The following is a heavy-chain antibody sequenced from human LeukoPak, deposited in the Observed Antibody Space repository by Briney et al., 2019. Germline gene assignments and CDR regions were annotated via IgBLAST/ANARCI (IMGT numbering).Heavy chain of an antibody. J-gene: IGHJ4*02. CDR2: ISSSGSPI. V-gene: IGHV3-48*03. Sequence: QPGGSLRLSCAASGFTFSSYEMNWVRQAPGKGLEWVSYISSSGSPIYYADSVKGRFTISRDNSRNTLYLQMNTLRAEDTAVYFCAKSPVSSCRGSFCYPFDYWGQGNLVTVSS. CDR3: AKSPVSSCRGSFCYPFDY. CDR1: GFTFSSYE. D-gene: IGHD2-15*01.